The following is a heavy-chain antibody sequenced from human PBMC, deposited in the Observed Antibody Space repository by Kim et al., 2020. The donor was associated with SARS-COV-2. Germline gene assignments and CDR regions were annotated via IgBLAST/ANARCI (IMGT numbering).Heavy chain of an antibody. Sequence: ASVKVSCKASGYTFPTYGISWVRQAPGQGLEWMGWISPYDGSTRYARKFQYRVTMTRDTSTKTVDMEVRRLTSDDTAVYYCVRESEVAGTIFFEFWGQGTLVTVAS. V-gene: IGHV1-18*01. CDR1: GYTFPTYG. CDR3: VRESEVAGTIFFEF. D-gene: IGHD6-19*01. CDR2: ISPYDGST. J-gene: IGHJ1*01.